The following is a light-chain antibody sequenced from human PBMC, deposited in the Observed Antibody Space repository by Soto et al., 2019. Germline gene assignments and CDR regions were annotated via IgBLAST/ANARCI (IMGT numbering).Light chain of an antibody. CDR1: QTLSNSF. V-gene: IGKV3-20*01. CDR3: QPYGTSAII. Sequence: EIVLTQSPGTLSLSPGERATLSCRASQTLSNSFIAWYQQKPGQAPRLLIYDTSSRATGVPDRYSGSGSGTDFTLTISRLEPEDFAVFFCQPYGTSAIIFGQGTQVEIK. J-gene: IGKJ5*01. CDR2: DTS.